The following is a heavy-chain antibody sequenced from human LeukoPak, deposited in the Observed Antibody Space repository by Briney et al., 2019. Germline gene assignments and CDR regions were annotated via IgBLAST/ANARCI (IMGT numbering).Heavy chain of an antibody. J-gene: IGHJ6*02. CDR2: INHSGST. V-gene: IGHV4-34*01. CDR1: GGSFSGYY. Sequence: NPSETLSLTCAVYGGSFSGYYWSWIRQPPGKGLEWIGEINHSGSTNYNPSLKSRVTISVDTSKNQFSLKLSSVTAADTAVYYCARTYCSSTSCNYGMDVWGQGTTVTVSS. CDR3: ARTYCSSTSCNYGMDV. D-gene: IGHD2-2*01.